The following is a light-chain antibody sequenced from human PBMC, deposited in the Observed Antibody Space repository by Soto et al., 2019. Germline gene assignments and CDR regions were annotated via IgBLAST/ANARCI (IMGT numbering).Light chain of an antibody. CDR2: DAS. V-gene: IGKV1-5*01. CDR3: QQYETYLKT. Sequence: DIQMTQSPSTLSASVVDRVTITCRASQSISSWLAWYQQKPGKAPKLLIYDASSLESGVPSRFSGSGSGTEFTLTISSLQPDDFATYYCQQYETYLKTFGQGTKVDI. J-gene: IGKJ1*01. CDR1: QSISSW.